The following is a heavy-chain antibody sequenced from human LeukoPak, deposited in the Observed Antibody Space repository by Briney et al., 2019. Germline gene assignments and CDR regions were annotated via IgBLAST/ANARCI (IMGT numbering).Heavy chain of an antibody. CDR1: GFTFSSYA. J-gene: IGHJ5*02. CDR3: AKVGVGVVPAARLDP. V-gene: IGHV3-23*01. CDR2: ISVSGVST. Sequence: GGSLRLSCAASGFTFSSYAMSWVRQAPGKGLEWVSVISVSGVSTYYTDSVKGRFTISRDNSKNTLYLQMNSLRAEDTAVYYCAKVGVGVVPAARLDPWGQGTLVTVSP. D-gene: IGHD2-2*01.